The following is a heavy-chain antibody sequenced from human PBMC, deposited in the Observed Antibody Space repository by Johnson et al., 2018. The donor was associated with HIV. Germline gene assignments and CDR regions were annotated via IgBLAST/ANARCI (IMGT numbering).Heavy chain of an antibody. V-gene: IGHV3-15*01. J-gene: IGHJ3*02. CDR1: GFTFSNAW. CDR2: IKSKTDGGTT. D-gene: IGHD2-2*01. Sequence: MLLVESGGGLVQPGGSLRLSCAASGFTFSNAWMSWVRQAPGKGLEWVGRIKSKTDGGTTDYAAPVKGRFTISRDDSKNTLYLQMNSLKTEDTAVYYCTTEKVSTAIVGVPAAWTGDAFDIWGQGTMVTVSS. CDR3: TTEKVSTAIVGVPAAWTGDAFDI.